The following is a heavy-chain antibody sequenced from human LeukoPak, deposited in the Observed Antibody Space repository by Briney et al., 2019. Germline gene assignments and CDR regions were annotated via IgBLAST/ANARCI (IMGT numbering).Heavy chain of an antibody. J-gene: IGHJ4*02. CDR2: ISYDGSNK. V-gene: IGHV3-30*18. CDR1: GFTFGSYG. Sequence: GGSLRLSCAASGFTFGSYGMHWVRQAPGKGLEWVAVISYDGSNKYYADSVKGRFTISRDNSKNTLYLQMNSLRAEDTAVYYCAKDGLWATLYYYDSSGYYYFDYWGQGTLVTVSS. D-gene: IGHD3-22*01. CDR3: AKDGLWATLYYYDSSGYYYFDY.